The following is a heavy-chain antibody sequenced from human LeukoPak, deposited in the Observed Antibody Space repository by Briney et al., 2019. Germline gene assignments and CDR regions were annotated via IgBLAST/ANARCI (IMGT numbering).Heavy chain of an antibody. Sequence: NASETLSLTRTVSGASITSFYYNWIRQSAGKGLEWIGRIHTNGGTDYRPSLNSRVTMSVDTSKKQISLKLTSVTAADTAVYFCSRGGGYGDYWGQGILVTVSS. D-gene: IGHD5-12*01. CDR3: SRGGGYGDY. CDR2: IHTNGGT. CDR1: GASITSFY. V-gene: IGHV4-4*07. J-gene: IGHJ4*02.